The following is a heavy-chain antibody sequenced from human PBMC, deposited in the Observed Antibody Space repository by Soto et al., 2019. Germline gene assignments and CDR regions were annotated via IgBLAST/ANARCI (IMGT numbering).Heavy chain of an antibody. CDR1: GFTFSSAW. CDR2: IKSKSDGGTT. V-gene: IGHV3-15*07. D-gene: IGHD3-3*01. Sequence: PGGSLRLSCAASGFTFSSAWINWARQAPGKGLEWVGRIKSKSDGGTTDFAAPVKGRFAISRDDSRDMVYMQMDSLKTEDSGVFFFTTDSLFTGILVGVDFWGHETLVTVPS. J-gene: IGHJ4*01. CDR3: TTDSLFTGILVGVDF.